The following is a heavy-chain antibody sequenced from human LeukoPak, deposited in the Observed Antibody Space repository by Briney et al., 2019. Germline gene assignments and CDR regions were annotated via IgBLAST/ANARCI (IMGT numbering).Heavy chain of an antibody. D-gene: IGHD4-11*01. CDR3: ARLTTVTTVVY. Sequence: SETLSLTCTVSGGSISSYYWSWIRQPPGKGLEWIGYIYYSGSTNYNPSLKSRVTISVDTSKNQFSLKLSSVTAADTAVYYCARLTTVTTVVYWGQGTLVTVSS. J-gene: IGHJ4*02. V-gene: IGHV4-59*08. CDR1: GGSISSYY. CDR2: IYYSGST.